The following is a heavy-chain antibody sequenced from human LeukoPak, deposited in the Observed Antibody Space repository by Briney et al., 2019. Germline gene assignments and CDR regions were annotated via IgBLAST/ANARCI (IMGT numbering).Heavy chain of an antibody. CDR2: INCNNGDT. CDR1: GYTFSDYY. J-gene: IGHJ4*02. V-gene: IGHV1-2*02. CDR3: ARGPSDASPIDY. D-gene: IGHD6-6*01. Sequence: ASVKVSCKTSGYTFSDYYIHWVRQAPGQGLEWMAWINCNNGDTKYAQKLQGRVTVTRDTSISTAYMDLSSLTSDDTAVYYCARGPSDASPIDYWGQGTLVTVSS.